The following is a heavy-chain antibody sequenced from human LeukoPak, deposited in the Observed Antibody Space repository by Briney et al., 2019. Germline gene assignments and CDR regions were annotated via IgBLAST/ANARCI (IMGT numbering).Heavy chain of an antibody. CDR2: INPSSGGT. D-gene: IGHD5-12*01. V-gene: IGHV1-2*02. CDR3: AIWLGPSYYYYYMDV. Sequence: ASVKVSCKASGYTFTGYYIHWVRQAPGQGLEWVGWINPSSGGTNYAQKSQGRVTMTRDTSISTAYMELSRLISDDTAVYYCAIWLGPSYYYYYMDVWGKGTTVTVSS. CDR1: GYTFTGYY. J-gene: IGHJ6*03.